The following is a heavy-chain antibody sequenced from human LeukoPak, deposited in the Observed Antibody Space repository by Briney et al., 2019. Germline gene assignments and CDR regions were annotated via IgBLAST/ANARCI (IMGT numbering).Heavy chain of an antibody. D-gene: IGHD6-13*01. CDR2: ISSNGGST. J-gene: IGHJ5*02. Sequence: GGSLRLSCAASGFTFSSYAMHWVRQAPGKGLEYVSAISSNGGSTYYANSVKGRFTISRDNSKNTLYLQMGSLRAEDMAVYYCAREANHSSSWYWASHNWFDPWGQGTLVTVSS. CDR1: GFTFSSYA. CDR3: AREANHSSSWYWASHNWFDP. V-gene: IGHV3-64*01.